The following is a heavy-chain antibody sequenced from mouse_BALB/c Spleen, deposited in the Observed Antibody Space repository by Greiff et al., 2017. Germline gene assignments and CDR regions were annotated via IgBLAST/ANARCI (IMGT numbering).Heavy chain of an antibody. D-gene: IGHD2-1*01. J-gene: IGHJ4*01. Sequence: VQGVESGPGLVQPSQSLSITCTVSGFSLTSYGVHWVRQFPGKGLEWLGVIWSGGSTDYNAAFISRLSISKDNSKSQVFFKMNSLQANDTAIYYCARIYYGNLYYYAMDYWGQGTSVTVSS. V-gene: IGHV2-2*02. CDR1: GFSLTSYG. CDR2: IWSGGST. CDR3: ARIYYGNLYYYAMDY.